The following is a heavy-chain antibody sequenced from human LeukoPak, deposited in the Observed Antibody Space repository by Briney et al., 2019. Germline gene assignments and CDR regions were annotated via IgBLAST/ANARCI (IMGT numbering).Heavy chain of an antibody. D-gene: IGHD2-2*01. V-gene: IGHV4-4*07. CDR2: IYSSGST. CDR1: GGSTNSYY. CDR3: ARVKASGTSWTFDQ. Sequence: SETLSLTCSVSGGSTNSYYWSWIRQSGGKGLEWNGRIYSSGSTVYNPSLNSRLTMSIDTSKNQFSLTLKSVTATDTAVYYCARVKASGTSWTFDQWGQGALVTVSS. J-gene: IGHJ4*02.